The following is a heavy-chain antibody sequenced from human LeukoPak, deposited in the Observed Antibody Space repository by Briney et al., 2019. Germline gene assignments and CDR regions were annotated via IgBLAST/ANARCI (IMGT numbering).Heavy chain of an antibody. CDR2: TYYSSKCNN. Sequence: SQTLSLTSAISGDRVSINSAAWKWVRQSPTRGIEWLGRTYYSSKCNNDYAVSVKSRITINPDTSKNQFSLQLNSVTPEDTAVYYCTRYSSGAFDYWGQGTLVTVSS. CDR3: TRYSSGAFDY. J-gene: IGHJ4*02. CDR1: GDRVSINSAA. V-gene: IGHV6-1*01. D-gene: IGHD6-19*01.